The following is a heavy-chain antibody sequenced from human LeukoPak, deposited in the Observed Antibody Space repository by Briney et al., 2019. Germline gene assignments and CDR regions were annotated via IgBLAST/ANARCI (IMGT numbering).Heavy chain of an antibody. CDR2: VYSSGST. J-gene: IGHJ4*02. CDR3: ASGSSRAGFDY. CDR1: GGSINSYY. Sequence: SETLSLTCTVSGGSINSYYWSWIRQPAGKGLEWIGRVYSSGSTNYNPSLKSRVTMSIDTFKNQFSLKLSSVTAADTAVYYCASGSSRAGFDYWGQGTLVTVSS. D-gene: IGHD6-19*01. V-gene: IGHV4-4*07.